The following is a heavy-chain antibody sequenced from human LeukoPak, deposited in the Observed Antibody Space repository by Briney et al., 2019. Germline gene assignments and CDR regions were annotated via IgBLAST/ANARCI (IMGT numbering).Heavy chain of an antibody. CDR1: GGSFGGYC. D-gene: IGHD3-10*01. J-gene: IGHJ4*02. CDR3: ASAITMVRAFDY. Sequence: SETLSLTCAVYGGSFGGYCWSWIRQPPGKGLEWIGEINHSGSTNYNPSLKSRVTISVDTSKNQFSLKLSSVTAADTAVYYCASAITMVRAFDYWGQGTLVTVSS. CDR2: INHSGST. V-gene: IGHV4-34*01.